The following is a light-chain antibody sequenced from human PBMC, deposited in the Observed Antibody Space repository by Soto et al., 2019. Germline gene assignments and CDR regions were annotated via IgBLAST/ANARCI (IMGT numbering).Light chain of an antibody. CDR1: SSDVGVYDY. CDR2: DVT. Sequence: QSALTQPRSVSGSPGQSVTISCTGTSSDVGVYDYVSWYRQHPGKAPQLLIYDVTRRPSGVPDRFSGSKSGNTASLTISGLQSEDEANYYCCSYSGSVTSPWVFGGGTKLTVL. CDR3: CSYSGSVTSPWV. J-gene: IGLJ3*02. V-gene: IGLV2-11*01.